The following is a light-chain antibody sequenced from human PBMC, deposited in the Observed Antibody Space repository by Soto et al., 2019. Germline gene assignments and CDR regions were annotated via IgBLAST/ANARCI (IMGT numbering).Light chain of an antibody. CDR3: LQINSYPYT. V-gene: IGKV1-9*01. CDR2: AAS. CDR1: QGITTY. Sequence: IQLTQSPSSLPASVGDRVTITCRASQGITTYLAWYQQKPGKAPKLLIYAASALQSGVPSRFSGSGSGKDFNITISSLQPEDFATYYCLQINSYPYTFGQGTKLEIK. J-gene: IGKJ2*01.